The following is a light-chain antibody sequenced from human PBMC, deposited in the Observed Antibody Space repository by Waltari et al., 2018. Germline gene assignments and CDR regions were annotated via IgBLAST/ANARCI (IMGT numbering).Light chain of an antibody. V-gene: IGLV2-14*03. Sequence: QSALTQPASVSGSPGQSITISCTGSSSDIDTYEYVYWYQQHSDSAPKLLIYGVINRPSGVSSRFSGSKSGNTASLTISGLHPDDEADYYCGSFRSQSSWVFGPGTKVTV. CDR2: GVI. CDR1: SSDIDTYEY. CDR3: GSFRSQSSWV. J-gene: IGLJ3*02.